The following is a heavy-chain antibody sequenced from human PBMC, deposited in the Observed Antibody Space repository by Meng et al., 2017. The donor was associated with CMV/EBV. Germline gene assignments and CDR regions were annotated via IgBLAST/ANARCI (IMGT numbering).Heavy chain of an antibody. CDR3: ARILGGYWAAAWFDP. Sequence: SETLSLTCTVSGGSISSGGYYWSWIRQPPGKGLEWIGYIYYSGSTNYNPSLKSQVTISVDTSKNQFSLKLSSVTAADTAVYYCARILGGYWAAAWFDPWGQGTLVTVSS. CDR1: GGSISSGGYY. J-gene: IGHJ5*02. V-gene: IGHV4-61*08. CDR2: IYYSGST. D-gene: IGHD2-21*02.